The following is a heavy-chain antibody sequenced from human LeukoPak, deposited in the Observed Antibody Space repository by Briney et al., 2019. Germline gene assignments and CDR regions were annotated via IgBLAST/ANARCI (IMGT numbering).Heavy chain of an antibody. CDR1: GYSISSGYY. J-gene: IGHJ5*02. D-gene: IGHD2-8*01. V-gene: IGHV4-38-2*01. CDR3: ARPVGYCTNGVCFKTNWFDP. CDR2: IYHSGST. Sequence: SETLSLTCAVSGYSISSGYYWGWIRQPPGKGLEWIGSIYHSGSTYYNPSLKSRVTISVDTSKNQFSLELSSVTAADTAVYYCARPVGYCTNGVCFKTNWFDPWGQGTLVTVSS.